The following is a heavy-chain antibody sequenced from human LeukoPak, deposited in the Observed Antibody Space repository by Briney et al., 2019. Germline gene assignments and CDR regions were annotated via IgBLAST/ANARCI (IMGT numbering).Heavy chain of an antibody. J-gene: IGHJ3*02. CDR1: GFTVSRNY. D-gene: IGHD2-15*01. CDR2: ISGSSSYI. Sequence: GGSLRLSCAASGFTVSRNYMSWVRQAPGKGLEWVSSISGSSSYIYYADSVKGRFTISRDNAKKSLYLEMNSLRAEDTAVYYCARDQGVYCSGGSCTAFDIWGQGTMVTVSS. V-gene: IGHV3-21*01. CDR3: ARDQGVYCSGGSCTAFDI.